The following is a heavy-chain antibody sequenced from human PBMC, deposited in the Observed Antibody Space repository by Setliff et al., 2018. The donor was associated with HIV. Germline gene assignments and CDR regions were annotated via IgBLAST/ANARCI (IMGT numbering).Heavy chain of an antibody. Sequence: ASVKVSCKASGYTFTSYDVNWVRQAPGQGLEWMGWMNPNSGNTGYAQNFQGRVTMTRNTSISTAYMELTSLRFEDTAVYYCARGSPTAGDYWGQETLVTVSS. CDR3: ARGSPTAGDY. CDR2: MNPNSGNT. J-gene: IGHJ4*02. CDR1: GYTFTSYD. V-gene: IGHV1-8*01.